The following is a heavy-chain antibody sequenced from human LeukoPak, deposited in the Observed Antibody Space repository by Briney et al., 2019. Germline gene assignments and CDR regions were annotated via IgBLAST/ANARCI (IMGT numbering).Heavy chain of an antibody. V-gene: IGHV3-21*04. CDR1: GFTFKNYG. Sequence: PGGSLRLSCAASGFTFKNYGMSWVRQAPGKGLEWVSAICTSGDCTYYGDSVKGRFTISRDNTKHSLYLQMNSLRAEDTAVYYCARAPKFRLVGVSKGPFDPWGQGTLVTVSS. CDR2: ICTSGDCT. J-gene: IGHJ5*02. D-gene: IGHD1-26*01. CDR3: ARAPKFRLVGVSKGPFDP.